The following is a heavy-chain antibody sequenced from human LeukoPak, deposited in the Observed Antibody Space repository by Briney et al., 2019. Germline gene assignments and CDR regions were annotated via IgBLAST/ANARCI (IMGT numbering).Heavy chain of an antibody. CDR1: GFTFSSYW. CDR2: IKRDGSEK. V-gene: IGHV3-7*01. CDR3: ARDPPLYSSSWYGFDYLSYYYYGMDV. D-gene: IGHD6-13*01. Sequence: PGGSLRLSCAASGFTFSSYWMSWVRQAPGKGLAWVAYIKRDGSEKYYVDSVKGRFTISRDNAKNSLYLQMNSLRAEDTAVYYCARDPPLYSSSWYGFDYLSYYYYGMDVWGQGTTVTVSS. J-gene: IGHJ6*02.